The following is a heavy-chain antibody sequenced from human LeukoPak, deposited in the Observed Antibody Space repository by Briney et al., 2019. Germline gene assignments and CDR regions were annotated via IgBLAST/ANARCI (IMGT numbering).Heavy chain of an antibody. D-gene: IGHD1-26*01. Sequence: GASVKVSCKASGHTFTGYYMHWVRQAPGQGLEWMGWINPNSGGTNYAQKFQGRVTMTRDTSISTAYMELSRLRSDDTAVYYCAREALSIVGATIDAFDIWGQGTMVTVSS. J-gene: IGHJ3*02. CDR2: INPNSGGT. CDR3: AREALSIVGATIDAFDI. CDR1: GHTFTGYY. V-gene: IGHV1-2*02.